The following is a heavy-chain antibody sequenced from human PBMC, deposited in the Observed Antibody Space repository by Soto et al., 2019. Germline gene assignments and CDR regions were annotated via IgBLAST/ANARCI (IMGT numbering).Heavy chain of an antibody. J-gene: IGHJ4*02. CDR2: TYHSGST. D-gene: IGHD2-2*01. CDR1: GGSISSSNW. CDR3: ARVVVVPAAQDDY. V-gene: IGHV4-4*02. Sequence: QVQLQESGPGLVKPSGTLSLTCAVSGGSISSSNWWSWVRQPPGKGLEWIGETYHSGSTNYNPSLKSRVTIAVDKAKNQCSRKLSSVTAADTAVYYRARVVVVPAAQDDYWGQGNLDTVSS.